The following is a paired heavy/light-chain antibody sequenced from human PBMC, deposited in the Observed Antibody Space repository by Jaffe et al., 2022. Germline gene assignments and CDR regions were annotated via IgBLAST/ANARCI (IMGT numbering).Light chain of an antibody. J-gene: IGKJ1*01. V-gene: IGKV6-21*02. CDR1: QSIGSS. Sequence: EIVLTQSPDFQSVTPKEKVTITCRASQSIGSSLHWYQQKPDQSPKLLIKYASQSISGVPSRFSGSGSGTDFTLTINSLEAEDAATYYCHQSSSLPWTFGQGTKVEIK. CDR2: YAS. CDR3: HQSSSLPWT.
Heavy chain of an antibody. Sequence: EVQLVESGGGLVQPGGSLRLSCAASGFTVSSNYMSWVRQAPGKGLEWVSVIYSGGSTYYADSVKGRFTISRHNSKNTLYLQMNSLRAEDTAVYYCARVLGSGYDYEGYWGQGTLVTVSS. V-gene: IGHV3-53*04. J-gene: IGHJ4*02. CDR2: IYSGGST. CDR3: ARVLGSGYDYEGY. CDR1: GFTVSSNY. D-gene: IGHD5-12*01.